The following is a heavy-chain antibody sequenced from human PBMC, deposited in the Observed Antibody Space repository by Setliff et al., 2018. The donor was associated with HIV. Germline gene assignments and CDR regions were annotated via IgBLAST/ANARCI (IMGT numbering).Heavy chain of an antibody. J-gene: IGHJ4*02. Sequence: VASVKVSCKASGYTFVDDGITWVRQAPGQGLEWMGWIGAYNGDTKYAQKFQDRVTMTIDTSASTAYMELRSLTSDDTAMYYCSRDRSATWTPTTYWGQGTLVTVS. CDR1: GYTFVDDG. V-gene: IGHV1-18*01. CDR2: IGAYNGDT. D-gene: IGHD6-25*01. CDR3: SRDRSATWTPTTY.